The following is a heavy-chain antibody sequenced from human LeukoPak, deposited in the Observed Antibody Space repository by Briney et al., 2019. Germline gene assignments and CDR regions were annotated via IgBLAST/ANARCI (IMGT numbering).Heavy chain of an antibody. CDR1: EFIFSDYD. CDR3: ARTRLGTSTSFYFDL. Sequence: GGSLRLSCAASEFIFSDYDMHWVRQASGKGLEWVALIRYDGRSEYYSGYMQGRFTISRDNSKNNLFLNMNNLGPEDTAVYFCARTRLGTSTSFYFDLWGQGTLVTVSS. CDR2: IRYDGRSE. D-gene: IGHD1-26*01. V-gene: IGHV3-30*02. J-gene: IGHJ4*02.